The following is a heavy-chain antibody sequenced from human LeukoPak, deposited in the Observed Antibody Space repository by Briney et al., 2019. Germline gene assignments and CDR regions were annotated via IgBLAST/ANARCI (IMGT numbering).Heavy chain of an antibody. D-gene: IGHD3-10*01. J-gene: IGHJ6*03. CDR1: GYTFTTYG. Sequence: GASVKVSCKASGYTFTTYGISWVRQAPGQGLEWMGWISAYNGNTNYAQKLQGRVTMTTDASTSTAYMELRSLRSDDTAVYYCARAGSGRYYYYMDVWGKGTTVTVSS. CDR2: ISAYNGNT. CDR3: ARAGSGRYYYYMDV. V-gene: IGHV1-18*01.